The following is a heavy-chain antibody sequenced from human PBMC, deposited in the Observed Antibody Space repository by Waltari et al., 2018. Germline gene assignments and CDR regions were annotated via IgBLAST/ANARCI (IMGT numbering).Heavy chain of an antibody. J-gene: IGHJ4*02. CDR3: ARVITTVTTYFDY. CDR2: INHSGST. V-gene: IGHV4-34*01. D-gene: IGHD4-17*01. Sequence: QPPGKGLEWIGEINHSGSTNYNPSLKSRVTISVDTSKNQFSLKLSSVTAADTAVYYCARVITTVTTYFDYWGQGTLVTVSS.